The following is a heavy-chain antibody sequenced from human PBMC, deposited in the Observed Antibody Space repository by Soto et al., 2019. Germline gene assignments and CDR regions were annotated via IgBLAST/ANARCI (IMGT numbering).Heavy chain of an antibody. V-gene: IGHV3-15*07. Sequence: EVQLVESGGGLVQPGGSLRLSCAASGFSITNTWMHWVRQAPGKGLEWVGRVKSKADGGTADYAAPGKGRFTVSRDDSKNTQYLQMNSLKMEDTAVYYCNSYPDFWGGHTPLWGQGTLVPVSS. CDR3: NSYPDFWGGHTPL. J-gene: IGHJ4*02. D-gene: IGHD3-3*01. CDR2: VKSKADGGTA. CDR1: GFSITNTW.